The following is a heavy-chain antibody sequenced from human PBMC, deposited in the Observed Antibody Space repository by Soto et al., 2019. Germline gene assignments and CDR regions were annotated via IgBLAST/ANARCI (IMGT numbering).Heavy chain of an antibody. Sequence: PGESLKISCKGSGYSFTSYWIGWVRQMPGKGLEWMGIIYPGDSDTRYSPSFQGQVTISADKSISTAYLQWSGLKASGPAMYYCASLADYGGGGSCYHGMDVWGQGHTVTVSS. CDR2: IYPGDSDT. CDR3: ASLADYGGGGSCYHGMDV. CDR1: GYSFTSYW. V-gene: IGHV5-51*01. J-gene: IGHJ6*02. D-gene: IGHD2-15*01.